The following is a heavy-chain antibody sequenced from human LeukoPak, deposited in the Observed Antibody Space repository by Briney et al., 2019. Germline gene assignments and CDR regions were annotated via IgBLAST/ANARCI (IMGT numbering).Heavy chain of an antibody. J-gene: IGHJ3*02. CDR3: ARVKDQLGDAFDI. V-gene: IGHV4-34*01. CDR2: INHSGST. Sequence: SETLSLTCAVYGGSFSGYYWSWIRQPPGKGLEWIGEINHSGSTNYNPSLKSRVTISVDTSKNQFSLKLSSVTAADTAVYYCARVKDQLGDAFDIWGQGTMVTVSS. CDR1: GGSFSGYY. D-gene: IGHD1-1*01.